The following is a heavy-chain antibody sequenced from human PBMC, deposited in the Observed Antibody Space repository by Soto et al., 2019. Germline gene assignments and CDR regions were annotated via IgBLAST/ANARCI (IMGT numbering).Heavy chain of an antibody. D-gene: IGHD6-19*01. V-gene: IGHV3-74*01. CDR1: GFTFSSYW. J-gene: IGHJ6*02. Sequence: GGSLRLSCAASGFTFSSYWMHWVRQAPGKGLVWVSRINSDGSSTSYADSVKGRFTISRDNAKNTLYLQMNSLRAEDTAVYYCARFPVKYVAGTAPLPYGMDVWGQGTTVTVSS. CDR3: ARFPVKYVAGTAPLPYGMDV. CDR2: INSDGSST.